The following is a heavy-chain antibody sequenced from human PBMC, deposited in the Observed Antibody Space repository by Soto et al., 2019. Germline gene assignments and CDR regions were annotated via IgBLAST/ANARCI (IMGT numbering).Heavy chain of an antibody. J-gene: IGHJ4*02. Sequence: QVQLVQSGAEVKKPGSSVKVSCTASGDTFNFYTISWVRQAPGQGLEWMGRVIPMLGVSNYAQKFQGRVTISADKSTSTAYMALSSLRSDDTAVYYCATNYGSGSTHFDYWGQGTQVTVSS. D-gene: IGHD3-10*01. CDR2: VIPMLGVS. CDR1: GDTFNFYT. CDR3: ATNYGSGSTHFDY. V-gene: IGHV1-69*02.